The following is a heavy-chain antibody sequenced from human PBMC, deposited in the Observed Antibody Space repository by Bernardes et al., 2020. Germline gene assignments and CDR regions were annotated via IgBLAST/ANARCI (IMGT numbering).Heavy chain of an antibody. CDR3: ARDIWVATIGYFDY. CDR2: ISSSSSYI. J-gene: IGHJ4*02. Sequence: GSLRLSCAASGFTFSSYSMNWVRQAPGKGLEWVSSISSSSSYIYYADSVKGRFTISRDNAKNSLYLQMNSLRAEDTAVYYCARDIWVATIGYFDYWGQGTLVTVSS. D-gene: IGHD5-12*01. V-gene: IGHV3-21*01. CDR1: GFTFSSYS.